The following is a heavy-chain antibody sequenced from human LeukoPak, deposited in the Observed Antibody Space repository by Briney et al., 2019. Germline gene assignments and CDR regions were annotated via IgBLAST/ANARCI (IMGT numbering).Heavy chain of an antibody. V-gene: IGHV3-23*01. D-gene: IGHD3-10*01. CDR1: GFTFSSYA. CDR2: ISGSGGNT. J-gene: IGHJ4*02. CDR3: AKMKGITMVRGTFDY. Sequence: PGGSLRLSCAASGFTFSSYAMTWVRQAPGEGLEWVSSISGSGGNTYYADSVKGRFTISRDNSKNTLYLQMSSLRAEDTAVYYCAKMKGITMVRGTFDYWGQGTLVTVSS.